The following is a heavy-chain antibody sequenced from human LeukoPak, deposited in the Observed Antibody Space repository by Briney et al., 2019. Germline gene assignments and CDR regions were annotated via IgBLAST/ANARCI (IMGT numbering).Heavy chain of an antibody. CDR3: ARHFFGNWFDP. J-gene: IGHJ5*02. CDR2: IYYSGST. D-gene: IGHD3-10*01. Sequence: KPSETLSLTCTVSGGSISSSSYYWGWIRQPPGKGLEWIGSIYYSGSTYYNPSLKSRVTISVDTSKNQFSLKLSSVTAADTAVYYCARHFFGNWFDPWGQGTLVTVSS. CDR1: GGSISSSSYY. V-gene: IGHV4-39*01.